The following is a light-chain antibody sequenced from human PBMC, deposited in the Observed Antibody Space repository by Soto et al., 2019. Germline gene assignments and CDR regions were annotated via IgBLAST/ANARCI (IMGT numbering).Light chain of an antibody. J-gene: IGLJ2*01. CDR3: SSYATGSTVV. Sequence: QSVLTQPASVSGSPGQSITISCTGTSSDVGGYNYVSWYQQHPGKAPKLMIYDVTNRPSGVSNRFSGSKSGNTASLAISGLQAEDEADYDCSSYATGSTVVFGGGTKLTLL. CDR2: DVT. CDR1: SSDVGGYNY. V-gene: IGLV2-14*03.